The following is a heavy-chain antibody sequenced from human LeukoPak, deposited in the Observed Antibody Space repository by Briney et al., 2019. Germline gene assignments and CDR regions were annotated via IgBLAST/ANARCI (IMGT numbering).Heavy chain of an antibody. Sequence: GGSLRLSCAASGFTFSSYSMNWVRQAPGKGLVWVSRIGTDGTVTTYADSVKGRFTISRDNAKNTLYLQMNSLRAEDTAVYYCAREASGVGAHIDYWGQGALVTVSS. D-gene: IGHD1-26*01. J-gene: IGHJ4*02. CDR1: GFTFSSYS. CDR2: IGTDGTVT. CDR3: AREASGVGAHIDY. V-gene: IGHV3-74*01.